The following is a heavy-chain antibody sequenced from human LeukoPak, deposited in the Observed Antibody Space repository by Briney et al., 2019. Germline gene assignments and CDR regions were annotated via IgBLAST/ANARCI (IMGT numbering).Heavy chain of an antibody. CDR3: AREDSSGYTLGY. D-gene: IGHD3-22*01. V-gene: IGHV4-59*01. Sequence: KPSETLSLTCTVSGGSISSYYWSWIRQPPGKGLEWIGYIYYSGSTNYNPSLKSRVTISVDTSKNQFSLKLSSVTAADTAVYYCAREDSSGYTLGYWGQGTLVTVSS. J-gene: IGHJ4*02. CDR2: IYYSGST. CDR1: GGSISSYY.